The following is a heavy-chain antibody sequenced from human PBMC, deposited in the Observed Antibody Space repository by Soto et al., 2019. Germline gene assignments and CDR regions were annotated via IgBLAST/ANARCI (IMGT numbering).Heavy chain of an antibody. V-gene: IGHV3-30*18. D-gene: IGHD3-3*01. Sequence: PGGSLRLSCASSGFSFSDYGMHCVLHAPGKGLEWVAVISYDGNNKYDADSVKGRFTISRDNSKSTLYLQMNSLRAEDTAVYYCAKSRAIFGVVIARDYYYDMNVWGQGTTVTVSS. CDR1: GFSFSDYG. CDR2: ISYDGNNK. CDR3: AKSRAIFGVVIARDYYYDMNV. J-gene: IGHJ6*01.